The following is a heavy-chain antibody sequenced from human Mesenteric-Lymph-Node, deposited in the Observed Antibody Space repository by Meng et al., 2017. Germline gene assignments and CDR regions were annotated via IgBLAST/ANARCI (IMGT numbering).Heavy chain of an antibody. CDR3: ATSIMAAGTIDY. J-gene: IGHJ4*02. V-gene: IGHV3-7*01. D-gene: IGHD6-13*01. CDR1: GFTFSSYW. Sequence: GESLKISCAASGFTFSSYWMSWVRQAPGKGLEWVANIKQDGSEKYYVDSVKGRFTISRDNSKNTLYVQMNSLRAEDTAVYYCATSIMAAGTIDYWGQGTLVTVSS. CDR2: IKQDGSEK.